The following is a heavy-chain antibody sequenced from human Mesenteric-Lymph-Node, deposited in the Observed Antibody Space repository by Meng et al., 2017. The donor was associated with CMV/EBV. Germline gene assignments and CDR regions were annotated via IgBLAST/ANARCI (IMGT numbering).Heavy chain of an antibody. V-gene: IGHV4-39*07. D-gene: IGHD5-12*01. CDR3: ARDSGGNSLNWFDP. Sequence: SETLSLTCIVSGDSISGSSYYWGWIRQPPGKGLEWIGSIYYSGTSYYNPSLKRRVTISVDTSKNQFSLKVRSVTAADTAVNYCARDSGGNSLNWFDPWGQGTLVTVSS. CDR1: GDSISGSSYY. CDR2: IYYSGTS. J-gene: IGHJ5*02.